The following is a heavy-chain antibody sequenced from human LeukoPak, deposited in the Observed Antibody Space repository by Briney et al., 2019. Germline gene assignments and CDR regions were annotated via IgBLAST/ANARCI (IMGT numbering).Heavy chain of an antibody. Sequence: GGSLRLSCTRPGFTPTASWISTGPQSPGKGLVWVALINGDGSTTTHADSVKGRFTISRDNAKNTAYLQMNSLRDDDTAVYFCARDYANSFDYWGQGTLVTVSA. J-gene: IGHJ4*02. CDR2: INGDGSTT. V-gene: IGHV3-74*03. CDR1: GFTPTASW. CDR3: ARDYANSFDY. D-gene: IGHD2-8*01.